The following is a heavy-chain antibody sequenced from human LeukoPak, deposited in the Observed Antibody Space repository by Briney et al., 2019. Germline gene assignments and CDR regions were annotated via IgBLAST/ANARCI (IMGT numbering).Heavy chain of an antibody. CDR2: INWNGGST. Sequence: GGSLRLSCAASGLTFDDYGMSWVRQAPGKGLEWVSGINWNGGSTGYADSVKGRFTISRDSAKNSLYLQMNSLRAEDTALYHCARGGSSWYYYYMDVWGKGTTVTVSS. CDR3: ARGGSSWYYYYMDV. D-gene: IGHD6-13*01. V-gene: IGHV3-20*01. J-gene: IGHJ6*03. CDR1: GLTFDDYG.